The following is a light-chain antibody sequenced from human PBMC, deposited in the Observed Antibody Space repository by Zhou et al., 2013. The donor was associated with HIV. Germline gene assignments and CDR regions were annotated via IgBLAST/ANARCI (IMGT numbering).Light chain of an antibody. J-gene: IGKJ4*01. CDR3: QKYNSVPLT. CDR1: LSVRKF. V-gene: IGKV1-27*01. CDR2: DAS. Sequence: DIHMTQYPASLSASVGDRVNITCRASLSVRKFLNWYQQKPGETPNLLIYDASNLQSGVPSRFSGSGSGTDFTLTIGGLRPEDVATYYCQKYNSVPLTFGGGTKVEIK.